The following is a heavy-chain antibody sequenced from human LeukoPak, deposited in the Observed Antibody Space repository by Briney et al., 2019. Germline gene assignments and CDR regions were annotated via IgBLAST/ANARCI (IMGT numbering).Heavy chain of an antibody. Sequence: GGSLRLSCTASGFTFSIYWMHWVRRAPGKGLVWVSRIKSDGSTTSYADFVKGRFTISRDNAKSTLYLQMNSLRAEDTAVYYCAREDTAMAFDIWGQGTMVTVSS. CDR2: IKSDGSTT. V-gene: IGHV3-74*01. CDR1: GFTFSIYW. CDR3: AREDTAMAFDI. D-gene: IGHD5-18*01. J-gene: IGHJ3*02.